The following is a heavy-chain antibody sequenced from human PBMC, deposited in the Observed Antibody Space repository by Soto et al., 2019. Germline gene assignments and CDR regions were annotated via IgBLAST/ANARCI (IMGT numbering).Heavy chain of an antibody. CDR3: SRVDEGGTGTTYFYYRVDV. D-gene: IGHD1-7*01. CDR1: GFTSGDYA. V-gene: IGHV3-49*03. Sequence: PGGSLRLSCTASGFTSGDYAMSWFRQAPGKGLEWVGFIRSKAYGGTTEYAASVKGRFTISRDDSKRIAYLQMNSLKIEDTAVYYCSRVDEGGTGTTYFYYRVDVWGQGTTVTVSS. CDR2: IRSKAYGGTT. J-gene: IGHJ6*02.